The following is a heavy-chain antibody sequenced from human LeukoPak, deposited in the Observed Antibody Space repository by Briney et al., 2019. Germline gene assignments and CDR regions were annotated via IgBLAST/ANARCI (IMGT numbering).Heavy chain of an antibody. Sequence: SETLSLTCAVSDESFSGYYWNWIRQPPGRGLEWIGEINYSGSTQYHPSPKSRVSMSVDKSKKQVSLKLSSVTVADTAVYYCAREGRGGHNFDYWGQGTLAIVSS. CDR1: DESFSGYY. D-gene: IGHD2-15*01. CDR2: INYSGST. CDR3: AREGRGGHNFDY. J-gene: IGHJ4*02. V-gene: IGHV4-34*01.